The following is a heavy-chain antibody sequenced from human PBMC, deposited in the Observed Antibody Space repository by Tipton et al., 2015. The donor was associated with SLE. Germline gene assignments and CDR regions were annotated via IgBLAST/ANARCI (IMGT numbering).Heavy chain of an antibody. Sequence: SLRLSCVVSGFTFSRYWMSWVRQAPGKGLEWVANINQDGSEKDHVDSVKGRFTISRDNDKDTVYLQMSGLRSDDTAIYYCAKDRADYSPDYFDSWGQGTLVIVSS. CDR3: AKDRADYSPDYFDS. CDR2: INQDGSEK. CDR1: GFTFSRYW. V-gene: IGHV3-7*01. J-gene: IGHJ4*02. D-gene: IGHD4-11*01.